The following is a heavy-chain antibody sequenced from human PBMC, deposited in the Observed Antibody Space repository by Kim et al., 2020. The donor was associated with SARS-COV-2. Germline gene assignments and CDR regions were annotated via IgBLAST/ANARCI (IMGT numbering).Heavy chain of an antibody. CDR2: IIPIFGTA. V-gene: IGHV1-69*13. CDR3: ARPKPRGVRGVIIHYGMDV. D-gene: IGHD3-10*01. CDR1: GGTFSSYA. Sequence: SVKVSCKASGGTFSSYAISWVRQAPGQGLEWMGGIIPIFGTANYAQKFQGRVTITADESTSTAYMELSSLRSEDTAVYYCARPKPRGVRGVIIHYGMDVWGQGTTVTVSS. J-gene: IGHJ6*02.